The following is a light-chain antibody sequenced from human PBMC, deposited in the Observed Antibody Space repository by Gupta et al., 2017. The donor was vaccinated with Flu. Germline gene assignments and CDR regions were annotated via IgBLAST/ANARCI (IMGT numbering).Light chain of an antibody. CDR2: LGS. Sequence: DIVMTQSPLSLPVTPGEPASIACRSSHSLLTSNGYDYLDWYLQKPGQSPQLLIFLGSNRASGVPDRFSGSGSGTDFTLKISRAEAEDVGIYYCMQALQTPRTFGQGTRLEIK. CDR3: MQALQTPRT. V-gene: IGKV2-28*01. J-gene: IGKJ5*01. CDR1: HSLLTSNGYDY.